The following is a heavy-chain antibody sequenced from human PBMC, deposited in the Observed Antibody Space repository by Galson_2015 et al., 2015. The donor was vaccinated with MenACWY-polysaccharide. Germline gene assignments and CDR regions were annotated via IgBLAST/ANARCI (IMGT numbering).Heavy chain of an antibody. CDR3: ARGYSTSWYCYFEL. CDR2: IYYSGST. CDR1: GGSISGYY. D-gene: IGHD6-13*01. J-gene: IGHJ2*01. V-gene: IGHV4-59*01. Sequence: ETLSLTCTVSGGSISGYYWSWLRQPPGRGLEWIGHIYYSGSTTYNPSLKSRVAISVDTSKDQFSLKLNSVTAADTAAYYCARGYSTSWYCYFELWGRGTLVTVSS.